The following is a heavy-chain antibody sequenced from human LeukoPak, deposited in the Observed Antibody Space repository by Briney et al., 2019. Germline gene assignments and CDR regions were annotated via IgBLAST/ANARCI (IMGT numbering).Heavy chain of an antibody. Sequence: PSETLSLTCTVSGGSISSSSYYWGWIRQPPGKGLEWIGSIYHSGSTYYNPSLKSRVTISVDTSKNQFSLKLSSVTAADTAVYYCARESGNPPTDYWGQGTLVTVSS. CDR3: ARESGNPPTDY. CDR1: GGSISSSSYY. D-gene: IGHD4-23*01. CDR2: IYHSGST. V-gene: IGHV4-39*07. J-gene: IGHJ4*02.